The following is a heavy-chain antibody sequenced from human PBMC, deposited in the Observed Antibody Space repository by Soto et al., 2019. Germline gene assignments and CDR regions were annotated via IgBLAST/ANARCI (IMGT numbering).Heavy chain of an antibody. J-gene: IGHJ6*02. V-gene: IGHV1-3*01. CDR2: INAGNGNT. CDR3: ARDLIAVAGTNYYYGMDV. D-gene: IGHD6-19*01. CDR1: GYTFTSYA. Sequence: EASVKVSCKASGYTFTSYAMHWVRQAPGQRLEWMGWINAGNGNTKYSQKFQGRVTITRDTSASTAYMELRSLRSEDTAVYYCARDLIAVAGTNYYYGMDVWGQGTTVTVSS.